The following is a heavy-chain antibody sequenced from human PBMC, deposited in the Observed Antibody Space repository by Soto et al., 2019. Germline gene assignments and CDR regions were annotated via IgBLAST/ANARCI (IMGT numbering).Heavy chain of an antibody. CDR2: IIPIFGTA. J-gene: IGHJ5*02. Sequence: QVQLVQSGAEVKKPGSSVKVSCKASGGTFSSYAISWVRQAPGQGLEWMGGIIPIFGTANYAQKFQGRVTITADESTSTAYMELSSLISEDTAVYYCARLTGTVFPHWFDPWGQGTLVTVSS. V-gene: IGHV1-69*12. CDR3: ARLTGTVFPHWFDP. CDR1: GGTFSSYA. D-gene: IGHD1-20*01.